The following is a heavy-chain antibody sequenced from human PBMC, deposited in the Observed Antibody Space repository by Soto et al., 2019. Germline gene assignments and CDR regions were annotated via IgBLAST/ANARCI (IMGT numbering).Heavy chain of an antibody. J-gene: IGHJ5*02. CDR3: ATSSVTLNWCFDP. CDR1: GYTFTNYG. D-gene: IGHD4-4*01. Sequence: ASVKVSCKASGYTFTNYGISWVRQAPGQGLEWMGWISAYNGNTNHAQKLQGRVTMTEDKSSDTAYMELSSLRSGDTAVYYCATSSVTLNWCFDPWGQGTLVTVSS. CDR2: ISAYNGNT. V-gene: IGHV1-18*01.